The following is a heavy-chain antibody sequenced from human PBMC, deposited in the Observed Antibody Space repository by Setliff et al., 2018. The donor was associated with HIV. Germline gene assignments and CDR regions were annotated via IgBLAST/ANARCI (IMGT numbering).Heavy chain of an antibody. V-gene: IGHV4-39*07. Sequence: KSSETLSLTCTVSGGSISSSSYYCGWIRQPPGKGLEWIGSIYYSGSTNYNPSLKSRVTISVDTSKNQFSLRLKSVTAADAAIYYCARGAGAFGAKLDSWGQGSLVTVSS. D-gene: IGHD3-10*01. CDR2: IYYSGST. J-gene: IGHJ4*02. CDR3: ARGAGAFGAKLDS. CDR1: GGSISSSSYY.